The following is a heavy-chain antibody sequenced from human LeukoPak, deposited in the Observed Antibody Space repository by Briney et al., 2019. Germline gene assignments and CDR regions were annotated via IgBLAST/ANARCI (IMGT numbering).Heavy chain of an antibody. CDR2: INHSGST. J-gene: IGHJ4*02. Sequence: SETLSLTCAVYGGSFSGYYWSWIRQPPGKGLEWIGEINHSGSTNYNPSLKSRVTMSIDTSKNQFSLNLGSVTAADSAVYYCARGGVTVIVVAIWGQGILVTVSS. CDR1: GGSFSGYY. CDR3: ARGGVTVIVVAI. D-gene: IGHD3-22*01. V-gene: IGHV4-34*01.